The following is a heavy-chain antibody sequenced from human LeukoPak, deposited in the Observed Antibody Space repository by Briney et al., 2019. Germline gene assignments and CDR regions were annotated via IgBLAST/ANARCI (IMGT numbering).Heavy chain of an antibody. D-gene: IGHD1/OR15-1a*01. CDR1: GFTFNSYA. CDR3: ARVSGGRTEYFDS. CDR2: ITGSSRII. V-gene: IGHV3-48*04. Sequence: GGSLRLSCAASGFTFNSYALNWVRQAPGVGLQWISYITGSSRIIYYADSVKGRFTISRDNAKTSLYLQMNSLRAEDTAVYYCARVSGGRTEYFDSWGQGTLVTVSS. J-gene: IGHJ4*02.